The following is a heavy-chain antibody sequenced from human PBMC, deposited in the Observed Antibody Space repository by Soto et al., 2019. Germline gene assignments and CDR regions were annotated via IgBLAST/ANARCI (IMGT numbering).Heavy chain of an antibody. V-gene: IGHV1-18*04. D-gene: IGHD3-3*01. CDR3: ARYYDFWSGYSLESYYGMDV. CDR1: GYTFTSYG. J-gene: IGHJ6*02. CDR2: ISAYNGNT. Sequence: ASVKVSCKASGYTFTSYGISWVRQAPGQGREWMGWISAYNGNTNYAQKLQGRVTMTTDTSTSTAYMELRSLRSDDTAVYYCARYYDFWSGYSLESYYGMDVWGQGXTVTVYS.